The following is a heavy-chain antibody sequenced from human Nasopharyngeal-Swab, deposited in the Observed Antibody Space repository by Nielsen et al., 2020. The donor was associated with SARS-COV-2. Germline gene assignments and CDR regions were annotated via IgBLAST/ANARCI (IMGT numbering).Heavy chain of an antibody. CDR2: ISSSSSTI. V-gene: IGHV3-48*02. Sequence: GESLQISCAASGFTFSSYSMNWVRQAPGKRLEWVSYISSSSSTIYYADSVKGRFTISRDNAKNSLYLQMNSLRDEDTAVYYCAREPAARPPAPDYYYYYGMDVWGQGTTVTVSS. CDR3: AREPAARPPAPDYYYYYGMDV. J-gene: IGHJ6*02. CDR1: GFTFSSYS. D-gene: IGHD6-6*01.